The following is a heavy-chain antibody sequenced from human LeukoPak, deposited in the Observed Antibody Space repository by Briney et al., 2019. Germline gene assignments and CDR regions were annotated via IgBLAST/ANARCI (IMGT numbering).Heavy chain of an antibody. CDR1: GFTFSSYE. J-gene: IGHJ5*02. Sequence: GGSLRLSCAASGFTFSSYEMNWVRQAPGKGLEWVSYISSSGSTIYYADSVKGRFTISRDSAKNSLYLQMNSLRAEDTAVYYCATHCSSSSCPWGQGALVTVAS. V-gene: IGHV3-48*03. CDR3: ATHCSSSSCP. D-gene: IGHD2-15*01. CDR2: ISSSGSTI.